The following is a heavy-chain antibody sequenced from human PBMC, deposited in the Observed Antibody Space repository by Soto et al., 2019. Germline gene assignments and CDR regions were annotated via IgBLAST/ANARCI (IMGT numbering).Heavy chain of an antibody. CDR2: ISGSGGST. D-gene: IGHD3-3*01. CDR1: GFTFSSYA. Sequence: GGSLRLSCAASGFTFSSYAMSWVRQAPGKGLEWVSAISGSGGSTYYADSVKGRFTISRDNSKNTLYLQMNSLRAEDTAVYYCASDGASITIFGVVIPGWGQGTLVTVSS. V-gene: IGHV3-23*01. CDR3: ASDGASITIFGVVIPG. J-gene: IGHJ4*02.